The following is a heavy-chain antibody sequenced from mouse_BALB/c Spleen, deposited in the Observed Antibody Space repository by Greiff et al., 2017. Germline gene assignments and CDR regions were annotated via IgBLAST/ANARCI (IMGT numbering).Heavy chain of an antibody. CDR2: IYPGNSDT. CDR1: GYTFTSYW. Sequence: EVKLQESGTVLARPGASVKMSCKASGYTFTSYWMHWVKQRPGQGLEWIGAIYPGNSDTSYNQKFKGKAKLTAVTSTSTAYMELSSLTNEDSAVYYCTRWRSTMIPWFAYWGQGTLVTVSA. D-gene: IGHD2-4*01. J-gene: IGHJ3*01. CDR3: TRWRSTMIPWFAY. V-gene: IGHV1-5*01.